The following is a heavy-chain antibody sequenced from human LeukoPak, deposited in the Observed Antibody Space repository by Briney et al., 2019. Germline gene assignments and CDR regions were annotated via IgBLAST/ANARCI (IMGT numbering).Heavy chain of an antibody. CDR2: IYYGGT. J-gene: IGHJ4*02. D-gene: IGHD5-24*01. V-gene: IGHV4-59*01. CDR3: ARGDGYNSGYFEY. Sequence: SETLSLTCTVSGGSIATYYWSWIRQSPGKGLEWIAYIYYGGTNYNPSLKSRVTISVDTSKNQFSLNLRSATAANTAVYYCARGDGYNSGYFEYWGQGTLVTVSS. CDR1: GGSIATYY.